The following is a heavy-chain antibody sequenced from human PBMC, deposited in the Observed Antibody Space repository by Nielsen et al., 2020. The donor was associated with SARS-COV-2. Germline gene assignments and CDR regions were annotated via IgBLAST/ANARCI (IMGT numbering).Heavy chain of an antibody. CDR1: GFTFSSYT. J-gene: IGHJ4*02. CDR2: ISGSGGTT. V-gene: IGHV3-23*01. Sequence: GGSLRLSCAASGFTFSSYTLSWVRQAPGKGLERVAGISGSGGTTDYADSAKGRFAITRDNSGNTLYLHMNSLRAEDTAVYYCTSAPRSSVTPPWDYWGQGILVTVSS. D-gene: IGHD4-17*01. CDR3: TSAPRSSVTPPWDY.